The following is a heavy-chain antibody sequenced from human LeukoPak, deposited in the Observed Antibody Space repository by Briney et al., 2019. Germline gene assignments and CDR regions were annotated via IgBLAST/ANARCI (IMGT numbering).Heavy chain of an antibody. D-gene: IGHD5-18*01. J-gene: IGHJ4*02. Sequence: SETLSLTCTVSGGSISSYYWSWIRQPPGKGLEWIGYIYYSGSTNYNPSLKSRVTISVDTSKNQFSLKLSSVTAADTAVYYCARRARRRTPPGATAYSYGYGSLYYFDSWGPGTLVTVSS. CDR2: IYYSGST. CDR3: ARRARRRTPPGATAYSYGYGSLYYFDS. V-gene: IGHV4-59*08. CDR1: GGSISSYY.